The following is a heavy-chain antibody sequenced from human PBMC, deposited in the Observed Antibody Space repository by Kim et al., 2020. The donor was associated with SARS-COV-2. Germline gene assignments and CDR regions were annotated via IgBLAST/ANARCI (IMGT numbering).Heavy chain of an antibody. CDR2: IYHSGNT. Sequence: SETLSLTCIVSGGSISSSGYYWGWIRQPPGKGLEWIGSIYHSGNTYYNPSLKSRVTISVDTPKNQFSLKLIAVAAADTAVYYCARQRFPSFYGDYWGQGTLVTVSS. D-gene: IGHD4-17*01. CDR3: ARQRFPSFYGDY. V-gene: IGHV4-39*01. CDR1: GGSISSSGYY. J-gene: IGHJ4*02.